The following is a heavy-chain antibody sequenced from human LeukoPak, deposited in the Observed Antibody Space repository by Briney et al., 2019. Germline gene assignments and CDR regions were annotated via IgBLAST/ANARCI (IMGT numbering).Heavy chain of an antibody. D-gene: IGHD2-2*01. V-gene: IGHV3-66*01. CDR1: GFTFSSYG. CDR3: ARDCSSTSCSEAFDI. Sequence: GGSLRLSCAASGFTFSSYGMHWVRQAPGKGLEWVSIPYTAGSTYYADSVKARFTISRDNSKNTVHLQMNSLRAEDTAVYYCARDCSSTSCSEAFDIWGQGTMVTVSS. J-gene: IGHJ3*02. CDR2: PYTAGST.